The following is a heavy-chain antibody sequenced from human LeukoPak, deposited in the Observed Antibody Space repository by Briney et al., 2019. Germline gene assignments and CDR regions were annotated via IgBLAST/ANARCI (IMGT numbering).Heavy chain of an antibody. Sequence: PSQTLSLTCTVSGGSISSGGYYWSWIRQHPGKGLEWIGYIYYSGSTYYNPSLKSRVTISVDTSKNQFSLKLSSVTAADTAVYYCARDRPYYDFWSGPQWGQGTLVTVSS. D-gene: IGHD3-3*01. J-gene: IGHJ4*02. CDR1: GGSISSGGYY. V-gene: IGHV4-31*03. CDR3: ARDRPYYDFWSGPQ. CDR2: IYYSGST.